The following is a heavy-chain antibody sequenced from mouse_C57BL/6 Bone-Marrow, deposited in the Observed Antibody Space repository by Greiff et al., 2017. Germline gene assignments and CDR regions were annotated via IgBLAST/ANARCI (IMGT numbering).Heavy chain of an antibody. CDR2: ISSGGDYI. D-gene: IGHD2-3*01. J-gene: IGHJ3*01. V-gene: IGHV5-9-1*02. CDR3: TRERRYDGYRAWFAY. CDR1: GFTFSSYA. Sequence: EVKLVESGEGLVKPGGSLTLSCAASGFTFSSYAMSWVRQTPEKRLVWVAYISSGGDYIYYADTVKGRFTISSDNARNTLYLQMSSLKSEDTAMYYCTRERRYDGYRAWFAYWGQGTLVTVSA.